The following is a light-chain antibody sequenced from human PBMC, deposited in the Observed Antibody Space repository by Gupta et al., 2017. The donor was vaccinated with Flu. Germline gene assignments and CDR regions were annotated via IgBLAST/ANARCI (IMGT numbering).Light chain of an antibody. V-gene: IGKV4-1*01. CDR1: QSGLYSSNNEND. CDR3: QQNSSLPCT. Sequence: SVVERATINCKSSQSGLYSSNNENDLAWYQQKPGQPPKLLINCASTRDSGVPYRFSGSGSGTDFTLTIRSLEAEDAAVYYCQQNSSLPCTFGQGTKVEI. CDR2: CAS. J-gene: IGKJ2*02.